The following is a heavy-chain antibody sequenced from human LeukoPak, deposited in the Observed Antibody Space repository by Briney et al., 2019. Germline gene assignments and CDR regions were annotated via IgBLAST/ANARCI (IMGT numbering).Heavy chain of an antibody. CDR3: ARDLQWFGAFDI. CDR1: GGSISSYY. CDR2: IYYGGST. Sequence: SETLSLTCTVSGGSISSYYWSWIRQPPGKGLEWIGYIYYGGSTNYNPSLKSRVTISVDTSKNQFSLKLSSVTAADTAVHYCARDLQWFGAFDIWGQGTMVTVSS. J-gene: IGHJ3*02. V-gene: IGHV4-59*01. D-gene: IGHD3-10*01.